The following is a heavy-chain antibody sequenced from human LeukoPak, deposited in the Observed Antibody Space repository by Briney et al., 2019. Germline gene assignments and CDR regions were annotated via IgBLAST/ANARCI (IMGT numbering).Heavy chain of an antibody. CDR1: GFTFSSYA. CDR3: AKDLLRFLEWFRRYYMDV. CDR2: ISGRGGST. D-gene: IGHD3-3*01. Sequence: GGSRRLSCAASGFTFSSYAMRWVRQAPGKGLEWVSAISGRGGSTYYADSVKGRFTISRENSKNTLYLQMNSLRAEEPAVYSCAKDLLRFLEWFRRYYMDVWGKGTTVTVSS. J-gene: IGHJ6*03. V-gene: IGHV3-23*01.